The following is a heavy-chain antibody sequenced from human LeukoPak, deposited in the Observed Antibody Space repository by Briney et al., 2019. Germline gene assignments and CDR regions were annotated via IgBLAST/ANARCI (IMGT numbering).Heavy chain of an antibody. CDR2: IYYSGST. D-gene: IGHD3-10*01. Sequence: SETLSLTCTVSGGSISSYYWTWIRQPPGKGLEWIGNIYYSGSTNHNPSLKSRVTVSVDTSKNQFSLKLRSVTAADRAVYYCARDLYYGSGSYYGMDVWGKGTTVTVSS. CDR1: GGSISSYY. CDR3: ARDLYYGSGSYYGMDV. V-gene: IGHV4-59*01. J-gene: IGHJ6*04.